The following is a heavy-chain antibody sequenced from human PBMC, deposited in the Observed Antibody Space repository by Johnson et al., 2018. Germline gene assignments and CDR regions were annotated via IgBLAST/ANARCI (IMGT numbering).Heavy chain of an antibody. J-gene: IGHJ6*02. V-gene: IGHV3-9*01. D-gene: IGHD2-15*01. CDR3: AKAPARDEGYFGGGSCYYYYYYYDGMDV. Sequence: VQLVESGGGLVQPGRSLRLSCAASGFTFDDYAMHWVRQAPGKGLEWVSGISWNSGTIGYADSVKGRFTISRDNAKNSLYLQMNSLRVEDTALYYCAKAPARDEGYFGGGSCYYYYYYYDGMDVWGQGTTVTVSS. CDR1: GFTFDDYA. CDR2: ISWNSGTI.